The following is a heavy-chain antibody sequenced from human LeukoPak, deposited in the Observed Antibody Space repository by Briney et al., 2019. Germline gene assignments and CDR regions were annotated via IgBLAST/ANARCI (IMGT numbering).Heavy chain of an antibody. J-gene: IGHJ4*02. CDR2: INYSGRT. D-gene: IGHD6-13*01. V-gene: IGHV4-59*08. CDR3: ARTISGWYYFDY. Sequence: SETLSLTCSVSGGSNSAYYWSRIRQPPGKGLEWIGYINYSGRTDYNPSLKGRVTISVDTSKNQFSLKLSSVTAADTAVFYCARTISGWYYFDYWGQGTLVTVSS. CDR1: GGSNSAYY.